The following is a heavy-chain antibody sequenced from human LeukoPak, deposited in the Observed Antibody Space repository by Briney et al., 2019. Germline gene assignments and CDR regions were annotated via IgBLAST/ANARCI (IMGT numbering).Heavy chain of an antibody. CDR1: GGTSNSHA. CDR2: IIPNLGTT. V-gene: IGHV1-69*04. Sequence: SVKVSCKASGGTSNSHAISWVRQAPGQGLEWMGRIIPNLGTTNRAQNFQDRVTLTADKSTNTAYMELTSLTSDDTAVYYCATTNDGGGYQWGDFFDFWGQGTLVSVSS. D-gene: IGHD3-22*01. J-gene: IGHJ4*02. CDR3: ATTNDGGGYQWGDFFDF.